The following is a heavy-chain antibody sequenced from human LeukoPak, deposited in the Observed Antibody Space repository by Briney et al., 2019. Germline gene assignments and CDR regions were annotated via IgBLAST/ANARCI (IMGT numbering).Heavy chain of an antibody. CDR2: ISSSGSTI. CDR3: AKGSKLVVITRDHYMAV. CDR1: GFTFSSYE. Sequence: TGGSLRLSCAASGFTFSSYEMNWVRQAPGKGLEWVSYISSSGSTIYYADSVKGRFTISRDNSKNTLYLQMNSLRAGDTAVYYCAKGSKLVVITRDHYMAVWGKGTTVTISS. J-gene: IGHJ6*03. D-gene: IGHD3-22*01. V-gene: IGHV3-48*03.